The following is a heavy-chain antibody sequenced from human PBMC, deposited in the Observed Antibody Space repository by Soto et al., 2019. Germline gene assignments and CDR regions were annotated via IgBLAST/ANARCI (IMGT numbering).Heavy chain of an antibody. J-gene: IGHJ5*02. D-gene: IGHD5-12*01. V-gene: IGHV4-59*01. CDR2: IYYSGST. CDR1: GGSISSYY. CDR3: ARSTIPHRFDH. Sequence: PSETLSLTCTVSGGSISSYYWSWIRQPPGKGLEWIGYIYYSGSTNYNPSLKSRVTISVDTSKNQFSLKLSSVTAADTAVYYCARSTIPHRFDHWGQGTLVTVSS.